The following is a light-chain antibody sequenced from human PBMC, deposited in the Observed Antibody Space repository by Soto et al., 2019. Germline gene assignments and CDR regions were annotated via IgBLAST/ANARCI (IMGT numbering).Light chain of an antibody. V-gene: IGLV1-44*01. CDR3: AARDDSLNGPV. J-gene: IGLJ2*01. Sequence: QAVVTQPPSASGTPGQRVTISCSGSSPNIGSNTVNWYQQLPGTAPKVLIYSNNQRPSGVPDRFSGSKSGTSASLAISGLQSEDEADYYCAARDDSLNGPVFGGGTQLTVL. CDR1: SPNIGSNT. CDR2: SNN.